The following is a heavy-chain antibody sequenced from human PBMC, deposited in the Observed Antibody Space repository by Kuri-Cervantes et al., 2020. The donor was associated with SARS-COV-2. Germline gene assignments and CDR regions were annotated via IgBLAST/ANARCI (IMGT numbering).Heavy chain of an antibody. Sequence: GESLKISCAASGFTFSTYAMHWVRQAPGKGLEWVAVVSYDGINKYYADSVQGRFTISRDNSKNTLYLQMNSLRAEDTAVYYCARGLGGSYYFGFDYWGQGTLVTVSS. J-gene: IGHJ4*02. CDR3: ARGLGGSYYFGFDY. CDR2: VSYDGINK. V-gene: IGHV3-30-3*01. CDR1: GFTFSTYA. D-gene: IGHD1-26*01.